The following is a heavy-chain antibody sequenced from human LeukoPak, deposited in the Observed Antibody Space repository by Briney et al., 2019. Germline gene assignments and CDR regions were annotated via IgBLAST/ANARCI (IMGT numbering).Heavy chain of an antibody. CDR1: GFSFRSHG. J-gene: IGHJ4*02. CDR2: ISGSGSA. V-gene: IGHV3-23*01. Sequence: GGSLRLSCAASGFSFRSHGMNWVRQAPGKGLEWVSAISGSGSAYYADSVKGRFTISRDNSKNTLYLQMNSLRAADTAVYYCARDKGTSYLSSFDYWGQGTLVTVSS. CDR3: ARDKGTSYLSSFDY. D-gene: IGHD6-6*01.